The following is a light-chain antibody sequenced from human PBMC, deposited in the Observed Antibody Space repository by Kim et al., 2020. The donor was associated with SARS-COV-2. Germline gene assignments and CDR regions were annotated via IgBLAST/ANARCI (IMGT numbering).Light chain of an antibody. V-gene: IGKV3-20*01. CDR3: QQYVGSPLT. CDR1: QSVGSNY. CDR2: DAS. Sequence: EIVLTQSPGTLSLSPGERATLSCRASQSVGSNYLAWYQQKPGQAPRLLIYDASNRATDIPDRFSGSGSGTDFTLTISRLEPEDYAVYFCQQYVGSPLTFGGGTKVDIK. J-gene: IGKJ4*01.